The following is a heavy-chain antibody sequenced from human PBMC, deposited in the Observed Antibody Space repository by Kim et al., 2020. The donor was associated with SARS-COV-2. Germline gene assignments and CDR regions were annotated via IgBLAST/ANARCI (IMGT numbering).Heavy chain of an antibody. CDR1: GFTLNTHF. CDR3: ARDISGSPAAC. Sequence: GGSLRLSCAASGFTLNTHFMDWVRQVPGKGLEWLGRTRNEPASAAPEYAASVKGRFTISRDDSKNSLYLQMNSLKIEDTAIYYCARDISGSPAACWGQGTLVTVSS. V-gene: IGHV3-72*01. D-gene: IGHD1-26*01. J-gene: IGHJ4*02. CDR2: TRNEPASAAP.